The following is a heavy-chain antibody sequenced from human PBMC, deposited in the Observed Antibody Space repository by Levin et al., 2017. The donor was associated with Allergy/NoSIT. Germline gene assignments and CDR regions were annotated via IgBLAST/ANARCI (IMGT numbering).Heavy chain of an antibody. V-gene: IGHV4-34*01. Sequence: PSETLSLTCAVYGGSFSGYYWSWIRQPPGKGLEWIGEINHSGSTNYNPSLKSRVTISVDTSKNQFSLKLSSVTAADTAVYYCARSGQEGDYDFWSGYYVASWFDPWGQGTLVTVSS. CDR2: INHSGST. CDR1: GGSFSGYY. CDR3: ARSGQEGDYDFWSGYYVASWFDP. J-gene: IGHJ5*02. D-gene: IGHD3-3*01.